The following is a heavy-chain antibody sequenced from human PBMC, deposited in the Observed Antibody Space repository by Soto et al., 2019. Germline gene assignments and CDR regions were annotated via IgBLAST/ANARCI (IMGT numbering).Heavy chain of an antibody. D-gene: IGHD3-22*01. CDR3: ARDRISDTMIVVTMGHAFDI. CDR2: IIPIFGTA. J-gene: IGHJ3*02. CDR1: GGTFSSYA. Sequence: SVKVSCKASGGTFSSYAISWVRQAPGQGLEWMGGIIPIFGTANYAQKFQGRVTITADKSTSTAYMELSSLRSEDTAVYYCARDRISDTMIVVTMGHAFDIWGQGTMVTVSS. V-gene: IGHV1-69*06.